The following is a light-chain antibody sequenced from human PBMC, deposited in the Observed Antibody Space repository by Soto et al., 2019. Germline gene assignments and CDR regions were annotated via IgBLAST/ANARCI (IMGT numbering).Light chain of an antibody. CDR3: QQANSFPIT. J-gene: IGKJ5*01. V-gene: IGKV1-12*01. CDR2: GAS. Sequence: DIKMTQSPSSGSASVGDRVTITCRASQGISTWLAWYQQKAGKAPNLLIYGASNLHSGVPSRFSGSGSGTNCTLTISSLQPEDGATYYCQQANSFPITFGQGTRLEIK. CDR1: QGISTW.